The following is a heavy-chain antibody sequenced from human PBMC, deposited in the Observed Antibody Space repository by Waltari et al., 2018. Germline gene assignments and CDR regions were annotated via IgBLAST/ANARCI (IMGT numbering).Heavy chain of an antibody. CDR3: AKEVYYYDSSGYYWGAFDY. J-gene: IGHJ4*02. D-gene: IGHD3-22*01. CDR2: ISGSGGST. V-gene: IGHV3-23*04. Sequence: EVQLVESGGGLVQPGGSLRLSCAASGFTFSSYAMSWVRQAPGKGLEWVSAISGSGGSTYYADSVKGRFTISRDNSKNTLYLQMNSLRAEDTAVYYCAKEVYYYDSSGYYWGAFDYWGQGTLVTVSS. CDR1: GFTFSSYA.